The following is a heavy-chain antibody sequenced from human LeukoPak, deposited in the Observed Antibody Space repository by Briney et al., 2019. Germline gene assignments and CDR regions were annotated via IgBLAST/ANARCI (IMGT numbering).Heavy chain of an antibody. CDR2: INPSGGST. V-gene: IGHV1-46*01. CDR3: ARDVKDIVVVPAASFDY. D-gene: IGHD2-2*01. Sequence: ASVKVSCKASGYTFTIYYMHWVRQAPGQGLEWMGIINPSGGSTSYAQKFQGRVTMTRDTSTSTVYMELSSLRSEDTAVYYCARDVKDIVVVPAASFDYWGQGTLVTVSS. CDR1: GYTFTIYY. J-gene: IGHJ4*02.